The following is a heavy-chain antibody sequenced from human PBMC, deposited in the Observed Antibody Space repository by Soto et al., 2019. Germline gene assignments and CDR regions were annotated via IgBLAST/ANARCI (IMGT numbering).Heavy chain of an antibody. CDR3: ARMNRDYYYYGMDA. J-gene: IGHJ6*02. CDR1: GDSVSISKW. Sequence: SWSLSLSSGASGDSVSISKWWTWVRQTPGNGLEWIGKIDHNGVANYNPSLEGRVTISKDISKNQISLKVTSVTAADSAVYYCARMNRDYYYYGMDAWGQGATVTVCS. V-gene: IGHV4-4*02. CDR2: IDHNGVA.